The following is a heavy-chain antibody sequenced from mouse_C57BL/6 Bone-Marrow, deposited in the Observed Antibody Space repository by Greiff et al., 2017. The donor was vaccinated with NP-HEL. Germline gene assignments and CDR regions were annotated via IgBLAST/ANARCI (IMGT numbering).Heavy chain of an antibody. J-gene: IGHJ2*01. D-gene: IGHD2-4*01. CDR1: GFTFSDYG. CDR2: ISSGSSTI. CDR3: ARAPMITYFDY. V-gene: IGHV5-17*01. Sequence: VQLKQSGGGLVKPGGSLKLSCAASGFTFSDYGMHWVRQAPEKGLEWVAYISSGSSTIYYADTVKGRFTISRDNAKNTLFLQMTSLRSEDTAMYYCARAPMITYFDYWGQGTTLTVSS.